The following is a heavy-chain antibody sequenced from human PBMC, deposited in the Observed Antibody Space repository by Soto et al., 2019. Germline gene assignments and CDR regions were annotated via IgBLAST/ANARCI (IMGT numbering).Heavy chain of an antibody. Sequence: VHLLESGGGLVQPGGSLRLSCAASGFTFNSYAMSWVRQAPGKGLEWVSAISDSGGSTYYADSVTGRFTISRDESKNTLDMQTNNLRAEDTAVYYCAKMRGRYCGSDSGAYMDVWGKGTTVTVSS. CDR2: ISDSGGST. CDR1: GFTFNSYA. CDR3: AKMRGRYCGSDSGAYMDV. V-gene: IGHV3-23*01. D-gene: IGHD3-10*01. J-gene: IGHJ6*03.